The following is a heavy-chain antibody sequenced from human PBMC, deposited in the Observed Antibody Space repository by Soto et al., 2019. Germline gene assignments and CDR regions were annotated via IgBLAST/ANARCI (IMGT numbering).Heavy chain of an antibody. Sequence: ASVKVSCKASGYTFTSYGISWVRQAPGQGLEWMGWISAYNGNTNYAQKLQGRVTMTTDTSTSTAYMELRSLRSDDTAVYYCARGPSGTDYYYYYMDVWGKGTTVTVAS. CDR2: ISAYNGNT. V-gene: IGHV1-18*01. CDR3: ARGPSGTDYYYYYMDV. D-gene: IGHD3-10*01. J-gene: IGHJ6*03. CDR1: GYTFTSYG.